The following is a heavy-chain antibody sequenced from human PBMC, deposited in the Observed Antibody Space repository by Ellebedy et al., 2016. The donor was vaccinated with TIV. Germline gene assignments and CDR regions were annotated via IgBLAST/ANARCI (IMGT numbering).Heavy chain of an antibody. J-gene: IGHJ2*01. V-gene: IGHV3-23*01. CDR2: ISAGGVST. CDR1: GFTFSNYA. CDR3: ANPPPVYRTTWLYWYFDL. Sequence: PGGSLRLSCAASGFTFSNYAMSWVRQAPGKGLEWVSAISAGGVSTYYADSVKGRFTISRDNSKNTVSLQMDSLRAEDTAVYFCANPPPVYRTTWLYWYFDLWGPGTPVTVSS. D-gene: IGHD1-14*01.